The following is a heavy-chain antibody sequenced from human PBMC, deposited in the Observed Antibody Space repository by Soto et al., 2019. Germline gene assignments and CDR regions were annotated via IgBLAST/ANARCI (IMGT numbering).Heavy chain of an antibody. CDR3: ARDYVVRGVIEFYYYYYYGMDV. CDR1: GFTFSSYG. J-gene: IGHJ6*02. D-gene: IGHD3-10*01. Sequence: GGSLRLSCAASGFTFSSYGMHWVRQAPGKGLEWVAVIWYDGSNKYYADSVKGRFTISRDNSKNTLYLQMNSLRAEDTAVYYCARDYVVRGVIEFYYYYYYGMDVWGQGTTVTVSS. V-gene: IGHV3-33*01. CDR2: IWYDGSNK.